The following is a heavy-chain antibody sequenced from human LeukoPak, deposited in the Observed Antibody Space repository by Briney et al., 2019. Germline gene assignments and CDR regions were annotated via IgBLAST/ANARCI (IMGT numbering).Heavy chain of an antibody. D-gene: IGHD4-17*01. CDR3: AKEDGDPPARYYGMDV. CDR1: GFSFSTYA. CDR2: ISYDGSNK. V-gene: IGHV3-30*18. J-gene: IGHJ6*02. Sequence: PGGSLRLSCAASGFSFSTYAMHWVRQAPGKGLEWVAVISYDGSNKYYADSVKGRFTISRDNSKNTLYLQMNSLRAKDTAVYYCAKEDGDPPARYYGMDVWGQGTTVTVSS.